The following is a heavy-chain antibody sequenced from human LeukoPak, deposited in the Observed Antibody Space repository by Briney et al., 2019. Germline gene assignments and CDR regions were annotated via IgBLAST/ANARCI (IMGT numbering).Heavy chain of an antibody. Sequence: SETLSLTCTVSGGSISSGSYYWSWIRQPARKGLEWIGRIYTSGSTNYNPSLKSRVTTSVDTSKNQFSLKLSPVTAADTAIYYCARVSQYYDSSGYSYAFDIWGQGTMVTVSS. CDR1: GGSISSGSYY. J-gene: IGHJ3*02. CDR3: ARVSQYYDSSGYSYAFDI. CDR2: IYTSGST. D-gene: IGHD3-22*01. V-gene: IGHV4-61*02.